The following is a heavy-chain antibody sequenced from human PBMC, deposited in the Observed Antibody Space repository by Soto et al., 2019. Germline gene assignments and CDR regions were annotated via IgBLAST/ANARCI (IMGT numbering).Heavy chain of an antibody. V-gene: IGHV3-49*03. Sequence: GGAPSLSRQTFGFPLCDYAISWFRPAPGEGLEWVGFIRSKGYGGTTEYAASVKGRFTISRDDSESIAYLQMNSLKTEDTAVYYCTSSSGYNYYYFAMDVWGQGTTVTSP. CDR1: GFPLCDYA. J-gene: IGHJ6*02. CDR2: IRSKGYGGTT. CDR3: TSSSGYNYYYFAMDV. D-gene: IGHD3-22*01.